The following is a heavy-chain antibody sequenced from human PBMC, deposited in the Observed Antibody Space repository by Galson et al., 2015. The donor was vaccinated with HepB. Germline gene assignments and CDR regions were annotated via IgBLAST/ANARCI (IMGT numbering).Heavy chain of an antibody. CDR3: ARGSHRATRVGAALEYDYYGMDV. J-gene: IGHJ6*02. CDR2: TYYRSRWYN. CDR1: GDSVSSDTDV. V-gene: IGHV6-1*01. D-gene: IGHD3-16*02. Sequence: CAISGDSVSSDTDVWNWIRQSPSRGLEWLGRTYYRSRWYNDYAVSVKGRITINADTSKNQSSLQLNSVTPADTAAYYCARGSHRATRVGAALEYDYYGMDVWGQGTTVTVSS.